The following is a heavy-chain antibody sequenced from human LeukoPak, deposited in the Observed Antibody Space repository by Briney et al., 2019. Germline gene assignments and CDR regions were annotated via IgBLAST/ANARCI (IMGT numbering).Heavy chain of an antibody. D-gene: IGHD6-19*01. Sequence: GASVKVSCKASGYTFTSYDINWVRQATGQGLEWMGWINPNSGGTNYAQKFQGRVTMTRDTSISTAYMELSRLRSDDTAVYYCARSIAVAGITDYWGQGTLVTVSS. CDR2: INPNSGGT. CDR3: ARSIAVAGITDY. CDR1: GYTFTSYD. J-gene: IGHJ4*02. V-gene: IGHV1-2*02.